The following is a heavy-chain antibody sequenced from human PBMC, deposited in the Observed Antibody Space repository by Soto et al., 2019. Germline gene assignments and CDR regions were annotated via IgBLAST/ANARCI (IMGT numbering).Heavy chain of an antibody. Sequence: TSETLSLTCTVSGGSISNAAYSWSWIRQPPGKGLEWIGYIYPSGMPFYNPSLRSRVTILIDRSNDQFSLNLKSVTAADTAVYYCARERGGYGLFDSWGQEPWSPSPQ. CDR1: GGSISNAAYS. D-gene: IGHD5-18*01. CDR3: ARERGGYGLFDS. V-gene: IGHV4-30-2*01. J-gene: IGHJ4*01. CDR2: IYPSGMP.